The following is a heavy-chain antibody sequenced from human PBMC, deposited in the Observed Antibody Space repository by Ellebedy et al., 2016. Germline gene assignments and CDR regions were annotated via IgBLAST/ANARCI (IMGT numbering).Heavy chain of an antibody. CDR2: MRGDGAKT. CDR3: YYGHYSGY. V-gene: IGHV3-23*01. D-gene: IGHD4-17*01. Sequence: GESLKISXAPSGLTVSSFFMGWVRQAPGKGLEWVSTMRGDGAKTHLADSVKGRFTMSRDIPKNTVYLQMNRLRAADTAVYYCYYGHYSGYWGQGTLVTVSS. J-gene: IGHJ4*02. CDR1: GLTVSSFF.